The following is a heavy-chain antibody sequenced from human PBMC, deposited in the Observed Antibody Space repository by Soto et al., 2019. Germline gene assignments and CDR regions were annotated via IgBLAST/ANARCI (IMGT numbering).Heavy chain of an antibody. CDR3: ARSNYDTLTDYYYYYMDV. D-gene: IGHD3-9*01. Sequence: TLSLTCAVYGGSFSGYYWSWIRQPPGKGLEWIGEINHSGSTNYNPSLKSRVTISVDTSKNQFSLKLSSVTAADTAVYYCARSNYDTLTDYYYYYMDVWGKGTTVTVSS. CDR2: INHSGST. J-gene: IGHJ6*03. CDR1: GGSFSGYY. V-gene: IGHV4-34*01.